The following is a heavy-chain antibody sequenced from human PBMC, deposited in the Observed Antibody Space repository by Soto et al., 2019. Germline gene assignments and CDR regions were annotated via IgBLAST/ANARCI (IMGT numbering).Heavy chain of an antibody. J-gene: IGHJ3*02. D-gene: IGHD6-13*01. Sequence: QVQLVQSGAEVKKPGASVKVSCKASGYTFTSYDINWVRPATGQGLEWMGSMNPNSGNTGYAQKFQGRVTMTSNTSISTAYMELSSMRSEDTAVYYCARGHQQLVRYDIWGQGTMVTVSS. CDR3: ARGHQQLVRYDI. V-gene: IGHV1-8*01. CDR1: GYTFTSYD. CDR2: MNPNSGNT.